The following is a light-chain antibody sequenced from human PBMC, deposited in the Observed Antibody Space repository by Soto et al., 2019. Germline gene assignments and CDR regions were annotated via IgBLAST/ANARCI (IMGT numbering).Light chain of an antibody. CDR1: QDISKS. V-gene: IGKV1-33*01. Sequence: DIQMTQSPSSLSASVGDRVTITCQASQDISKSLNWYQQKPGQAPKLLIYLSSNLERGVPSRFSGSGSGTHFSLTISSLQPADFATYFRQQYDSVPYTFGQGTKLDMK. J-gene: IGKJ2*01. CDR2: LSS. CDR3: QQYDSVPYT.